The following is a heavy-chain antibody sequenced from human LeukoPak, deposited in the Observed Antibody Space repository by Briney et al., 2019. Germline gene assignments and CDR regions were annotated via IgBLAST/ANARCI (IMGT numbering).Heavy chain of an antibody. Sequence: ASVKVSCKASGYTFTHYHIHWVRQAPGQGLEWMGWNDPDSGVTKFPQKFQGRVSTTTDTSITTAYMELSSLRSDDTAVYYCARGGYCTGTSCFLPDYWGQGTLVTVSS. D-gene: IGHD2-8*02. CDR3: ARGGYCTGTSCFLPDY. CDR2: NDPDSGVT. J-gene: IGHJ4*02. CDR1: GYTFTHYH. V-gene: IGHV1-2*02.